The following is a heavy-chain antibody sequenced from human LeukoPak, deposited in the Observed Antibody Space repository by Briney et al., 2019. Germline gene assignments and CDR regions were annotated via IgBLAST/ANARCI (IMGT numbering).Heavy chain of an antibody. V-gene: IGHV3-66*01. CDR1: GFTIRANF. CDR2: MYSVGST. D-gene: IGHD6-13*01. CDR3: ARDLSGYSFGFGGDL. Sequence: QAGGSLRLSCAASGFTIRANFMSWVRQAPGKGLEWVSVMYSVGSTFYADSVKGRFTISRDGYKNTLDLQMDSLRVDDTAVYYCARDLSGYSFGFGGDLWGQGTLVTVSS. J-gene: IGHJ4*02.